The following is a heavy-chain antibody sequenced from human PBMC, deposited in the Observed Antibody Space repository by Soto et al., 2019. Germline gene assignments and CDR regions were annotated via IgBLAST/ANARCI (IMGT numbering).Heavy chain of an antibody. J-gene: IGHJ4*02. D-gene: IGHD6-25*01. CDR3: ATRGGDY. Sequence: EAQLLESGGGFIQPGESLRLSCVASGFTFTNYGMSWVRQAPGKGLKWVSTINENGGRTYYADSVKGRLTISRDNSKNTLYLQMNSLRAEDTAVYYCATRGGDYWGQGTLVTVTS. CDR2: INENGGRT. V-gene: IGHV3-23*01. CDR1: GFTFTNYG.